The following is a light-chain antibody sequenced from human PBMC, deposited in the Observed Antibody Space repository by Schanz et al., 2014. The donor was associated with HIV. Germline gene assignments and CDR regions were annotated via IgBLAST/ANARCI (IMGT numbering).Light chain of an antibody. CDR1: QSISGR. Sequence: DIQMTQSPSTLSASVGDRITITCRASQSISGRLAWYQQKPGEALNLLISEASTLEFGVPPRFSGSGSGTDFTLTISSLQAEDFATYYCQQAHSFPLTFGGGTKVEIK. V-gene: IGKV1-12*01. J-gene: IGKJ4*01. CDR2: EAS. CDR3: QQAHSFPLT.